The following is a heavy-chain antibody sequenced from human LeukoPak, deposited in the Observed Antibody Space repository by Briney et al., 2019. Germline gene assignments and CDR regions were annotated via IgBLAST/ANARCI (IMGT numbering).Heavy chain of an antibody. V-gene: IGHV3-21*01. J-gene: IGHJ5*02. CDR2: ISSSSSYI. D-gene: IGHD6-19*01. CDR1: GFTFSSYE. CDR3: ARDRPREWLGTYNWFDP. Sequence: PGGSLRLSCAASGFTFSSYEMNWVRQAPGKGLEWVSSISSSSSYIYYADSVKGRFTISRDNAKNSLYLQMNSLRAEDTAVYYCARDRPREWLGTYNWFDPWGQGTLVTVSS.